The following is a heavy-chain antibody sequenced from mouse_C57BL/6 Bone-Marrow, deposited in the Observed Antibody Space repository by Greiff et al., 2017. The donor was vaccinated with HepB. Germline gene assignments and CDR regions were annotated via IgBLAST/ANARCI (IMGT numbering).Heavy chain of an antibody. D-gene: IGHD2-2*01. Sequence: LVESGAELVRPGSSVKLSCKDSYFAFMASAMHWVKQRPGHGLEWIGSFTMYSDATEYSENFKGKATLTANTSSSTAYMELSSLTSEDSAVYYCARGGGYDEDAMDYWGQGTSVTVSS. V-gene: IGHV1-49*01. J-gene: IGHJ4*01. CDR3: ARGGGYDEDAMDY. CDR2: FTMYSDAT. CDR1: YFAFMASA.